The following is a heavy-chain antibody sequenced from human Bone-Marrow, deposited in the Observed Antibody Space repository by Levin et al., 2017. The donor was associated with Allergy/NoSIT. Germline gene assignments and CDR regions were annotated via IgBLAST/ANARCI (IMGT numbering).Heavy chain of an antibody. CDR2: IRSKSNNYAT. CDR3: VRRSVYSNSSD. CDR1: GFIFADSA. V-gene: IGHV3-73*01. Sequence: PGGSLRLSCVASGFIFADSAVHWVRQASGKGLEWVGRIRSKSNNYATVYGASVKGRFIISRQDSKNMAYLQMTSLRLEDTAIYYCVRRSVYSNSSDWGQGTLVTVSS. D-gene: IGHD4-11*01. J-gene: IGHJ4*02.